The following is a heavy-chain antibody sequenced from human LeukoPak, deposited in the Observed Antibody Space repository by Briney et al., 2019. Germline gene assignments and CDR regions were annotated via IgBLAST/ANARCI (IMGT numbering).Heavy chain of an antibody. CDR1: GFTFSSYS. Sequence: GGSLRLSCAASGFTFSSYSMNWVRQAPGKGLEWVSSISSSSYIYYADSVKGRFTVSRDNSKNILYLQMNSLRAEDTAIYYCAKTQGFFDHWGQGSLVTVSS. V-gene: IGHV3-21*04. J-gene: IGHJ4*02. CDR3: AKTQGFFDH. D-gene: IGHD4-23*01. CDR2: ISSSSYI.